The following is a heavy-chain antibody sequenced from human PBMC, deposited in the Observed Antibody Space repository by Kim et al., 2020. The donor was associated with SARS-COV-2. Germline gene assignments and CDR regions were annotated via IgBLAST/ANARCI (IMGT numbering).Heavy chain of an antibody. CDR2: ISDSGGDT. CDR3: VREITWGQNGFDP. CDR1: GFTFSAHA. Sequence: GWSLRLSCAASGFTFSAHAMSWVRQAPGKGPEWVSAISDSGGDTYSADSVKGRFTISRDNSKNTLHLQLSSLRVEDTATYYCVREITWGQNGFDPWGQGTRVTGSS. D-gene: IGHD1-20*01. J-gene: IGHJ4*02. V-gene: IGHV3-23*01.